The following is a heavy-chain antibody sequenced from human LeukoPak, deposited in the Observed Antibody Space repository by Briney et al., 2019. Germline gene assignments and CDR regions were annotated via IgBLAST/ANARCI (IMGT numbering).Heavy chain of an antibody. CDR3: ARGGRGDIVVVVATTPSYNWLDP. J-gene: IGHJ5*01. CDR1: GYTFTGYY. D-gene: IGHD2-15*01. V-gene: IGHV1-2*06. Sequence: GASVKVSCKASGYTFTGYYMHWVRQAPGQGLEWMGRINPNSGGANCAQKFQGRVTMTRDTSISTAYMEVSRLRSDDTAVYYCARGGRGDIVVVVATTPSYNWLDPWGQGTTVTVSS. CDR2: INPNSGGA.